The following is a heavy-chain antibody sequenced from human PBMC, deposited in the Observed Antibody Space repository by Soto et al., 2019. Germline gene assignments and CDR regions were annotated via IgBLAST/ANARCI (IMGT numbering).Heavy chain of an antibody. Sequence: PSETLSLTCTVSGGSISSYYWSWIRQPPGKGLEWIGYIYYSGSTNYNPSLKSRVTISVDTSKNQFSLKLSSVTAADTAVYYCAGIAVDVEYFQHWGQGTLVTVSS. CDR3: AGIAVDVEYFQH. J-gene: IGHJ1*01. CDR1: GGSISSYY. D-gene: IGHD6-19*01. CDR2: IYYSGST. V-gene: IGHV4-59*08.